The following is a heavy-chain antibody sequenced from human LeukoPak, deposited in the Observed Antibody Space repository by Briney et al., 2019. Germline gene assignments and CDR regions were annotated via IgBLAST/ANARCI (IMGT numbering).Heavy chain of an antibody. D-gene: IGHD5-24*01. CDR2: ISGSSGHT. Sequence: GGSLRLSCAASGITFSSHAMSWVRQAPGKGLEWVSLISGSSGHTYYGDSVKGRFTISRDNSTNRLYLQMNSLRPEDTAVYYCAKGGAATMRDGYNYYYYYMEVWGRGTTVTVSS. V-gene: IGHV3-23*01. J-gene: IGHJ6*03. CDR1: GITFSSHA. CDR3: AKGGAATMRDGYNYYYYYMEV.